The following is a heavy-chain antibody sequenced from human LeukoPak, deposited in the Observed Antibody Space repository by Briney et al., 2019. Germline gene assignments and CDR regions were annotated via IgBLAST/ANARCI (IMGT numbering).Heavy chain of an antibody. J-gene: IGHJ4*02. D-gene: IGHD3-10*01. CDR2: IYPGDSET. Sequence: GESLKISCKGSGYSFTSYWSGWVRQMPGKGLEWMGIIYPGDSETKYSPSFQGQVTISADKSISTAYLQWRGLKASDTAMYYCARHGPPVRGVVTDFDYWGQGILVTVSS. CDR3: ARHGPPVRGVVTDFDY. CDR1: GYSFTSYW. V-gene: IGHV5-51*01.